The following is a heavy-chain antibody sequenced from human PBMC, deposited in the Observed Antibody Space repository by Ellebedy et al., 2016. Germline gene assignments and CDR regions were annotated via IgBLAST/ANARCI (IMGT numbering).Heavy chain of an antibody. J-gene: IGHJ4*02. Sequence: GGSLRLXCAASGITFSEHGMHWVRQAPGKGLEWVSSMSSSGDVYQADSVKGRFTISRDNDRNSLHLQMNSLRVEDTAVYYCVRKVPGAISDYWGQGTLVTVSS. D-gene: IGHD3-3*02. V-gene: IGHV3-69-1*01. CDR2: MSSSGDV. CDR3: VRKVPGAISDY. CDR1: GITFSEHG.